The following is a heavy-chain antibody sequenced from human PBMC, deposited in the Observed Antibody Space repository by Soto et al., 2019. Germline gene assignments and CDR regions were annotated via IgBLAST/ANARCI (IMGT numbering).Heavy chain of an antibody. V-gene: IGHV4-34*01. CDR1: GGSFSGYY. J-gene: IGHJ4*02. CDR3: ARDNQQLVPYYFDY. CDR2: INHSGST. Sequence: LSLTCAVYGGSFSGYYWSWIRQPPGKGLEWIGEINHSGSTNYNPSLKSRVTISVDTSKNQFSLKLSSVTAADTAVYYCARDNQQLVPYYFDYWGQGTLVTVSS. D-gene: IGHD6-13*01.